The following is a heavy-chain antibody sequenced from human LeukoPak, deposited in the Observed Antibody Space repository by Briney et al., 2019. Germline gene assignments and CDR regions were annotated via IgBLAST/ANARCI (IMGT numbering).Heavy chain of an antibody. J-gene: IGHJ6*02. CDR3: ARDLDYGDYTETYYYYYGMDV. D-gene: IGHD4-17*01. Sequence: GGSLRLSCAASGFTFSSYWMHWVRQAPGKGLVWVSRINSDGSSTSYADSVKGRFTISRDNAKNTLYLQMNSLRAEDTAVYYCARDLDYGDYTETYYYYYGMDVWGQGTTVTVSS. CDR2: INSDGSST. CDR1: GFTFSSYW. V-gene: IGHV3-74*01.